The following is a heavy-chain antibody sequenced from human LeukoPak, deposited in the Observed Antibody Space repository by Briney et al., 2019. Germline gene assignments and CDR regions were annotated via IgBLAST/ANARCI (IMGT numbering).Heavy chain of an antibody. V-gene: IGHV4-34*01. CDR1: GGSFSGYY. J-gene: IGHJ5*02. CDR3: ARGGLLLGWFDP. D-gene: IGHD3-16*01. Sequence: PSETLSLTCAVYGGSFSGYYWSWIRQPPGKGLEWIGEINHSGSTNYNPSLKSRVTISVDTSKNQFSLKLSSVTAADTDVYYCARGGLLLGWFDPWGQGALVTVSS. CDR2: INHSGST.